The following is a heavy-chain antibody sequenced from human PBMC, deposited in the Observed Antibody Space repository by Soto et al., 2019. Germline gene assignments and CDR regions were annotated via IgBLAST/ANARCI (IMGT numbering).Heavy chain of an antibody. J-gene: IGHJ6*02. CDR2: ITSSGSTT. CDR1: GFTLSSYS. Sequence: GGSLRLSCEVSGFTLSSYSMNWVRQAPGKGLEWVSFITSSGSTTYYADSVKGRFTVSRDNVKNSLFLQMNSLRDEDTAVYYCARVAIASGGVIAVTYALDVWGQGTTVTVSS. V-gene: IGHV3-48*02. CDR3: ARVAIASGGVIAVTYALDV. D-gene: IGHD3-16*02.